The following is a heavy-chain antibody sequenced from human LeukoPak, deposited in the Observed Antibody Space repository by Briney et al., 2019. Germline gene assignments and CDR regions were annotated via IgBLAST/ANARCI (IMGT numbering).Heavy chain of an antibody. CDR3: ARDSAGDSSGYYYRGNSFDY. D-gene: IGHD3-22*01. CDR1: GGTFSSYA. Sequence: SVKVSCKASGGTFSSYAISWVRQAPGQGLEWMGRIIPILGIANYAQKFQGRVTITADKSTSTAYMELSSLRSEDTAVYYCARDSAGDSSGYYYRGNSFDYWGQGTLVTVSS. V-gene: IGHV1-69*04. CDR2: IIPILGIA. J-gene: IGHJ4*02.